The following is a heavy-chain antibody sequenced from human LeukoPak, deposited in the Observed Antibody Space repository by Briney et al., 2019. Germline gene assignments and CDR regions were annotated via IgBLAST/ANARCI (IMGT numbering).Heavy chain of an antibody. J-gene: IGHJ4*02. CDR3: APRGSAGILTGYYDY. V-gene: IGHV3-23*01. CDR2: ISRSDGST. Sequence: PGGSLRLSCAASGFTFSSYAMSWVRQAPGKGLEWVSSISRSDGSTYYADSVKGRFTISRDNSKNTLYLQMNSLRAEDTAVYYCAPRGSAGILTGYYDYWGQGTLVTVSS. D-gene: IGHD3-9*01. CDR1: GFTFSSYA.